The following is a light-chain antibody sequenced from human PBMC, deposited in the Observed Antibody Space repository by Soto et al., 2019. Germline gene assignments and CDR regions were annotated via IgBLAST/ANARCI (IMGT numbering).Light chain of an antibody. J-gene: IGKJ1*01. V-gene: IGKV3-20*01. CDR3: QQYGSSP. CDR1: QSVSSSY. Sequence: EIVLTQSPGTLSLSPGERATLSCRASQSVSSSYLAWYQQKPGQAPRLLIYGASSRATGIPDRFSGSGSGTDFTLTINRLEPEDFAVYYCQQYGSSPLGQGTKVEIK. CDR2: GAS.